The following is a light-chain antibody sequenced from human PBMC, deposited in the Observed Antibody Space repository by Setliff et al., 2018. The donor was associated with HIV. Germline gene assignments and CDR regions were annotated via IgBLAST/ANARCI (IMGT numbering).Light chain of an antibody. CDR2: ENN. V-gene: IGLV6-57*01. Sequence: NFMLTQPHYVSESPGKTVTISCTRSSGSIDANYVQWYQQRPGSSPTTLIYENNQIPSGVPDRFSGSIDKSSNSASLSISGLKTEDEADYYFHSYDSRTEVFGSVTKVTVL. J-gene: IGLJ1*01. CDR3: HSYDSRTEV. CDR1: SGSIDANY.